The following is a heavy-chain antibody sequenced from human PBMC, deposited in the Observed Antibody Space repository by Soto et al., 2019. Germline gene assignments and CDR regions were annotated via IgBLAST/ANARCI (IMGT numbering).Heavy chain of an antibody. D-gene: IGHD3-9*01. V-gene: IGHV1-69*01. CDR3: ARARDYDLLTAREYALDV. Sequence: QVQLVQSGAEVKKPGSSVRVSCKVSGGSLRNYGITWVRQSPGQGLEWMGGIMPVFGTAVYAQKFQGRVTISADELTTTASLELSSLSSDDTAVYFCARARDYDLLTAREYALDVWGQGTTVTV. CDR1: GGSLRNYG. CDR2: IMPVFGTA. J-gene: IGHJ6*02.